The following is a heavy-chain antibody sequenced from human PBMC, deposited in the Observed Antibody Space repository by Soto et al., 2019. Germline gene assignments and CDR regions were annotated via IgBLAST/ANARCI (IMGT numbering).Heavy chain of an antibody. CDR3: AKDGASGYAGDYYYYGMDV. J-gene: IGHJ6*02. CDR2: ISWDGGST. Sequence: GGSLRLSCVASGFTFDDYTMHWVRQAPGKGLEWVSLISWDGGSTYYADSVKGRFTISRDNSKNSLYLQMNSLRTEDTALYYCAKDGASGYAGDYYYYGMDVWGQGTTVTVSS. D-gene: IGHD5-12*01. CDR1: GFTFDDYT. V-gene: IGHV3-43*01.